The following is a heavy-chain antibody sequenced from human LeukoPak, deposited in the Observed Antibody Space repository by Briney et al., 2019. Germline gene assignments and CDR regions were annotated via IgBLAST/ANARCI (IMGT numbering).Heavy chain of an antibody. J-gene: IGHJ4*02. D-gene: IGHD2-15*01. CDR2: IIPILGIA. Sequence: SVKVSCKASGGTFSSYAISWVRQAPGQGLEWMGRIIPILGIANYAQKFQGRVTMTTDTSTSTAYMELRSLRSDDTAVYYCARDVASLDYWGQGTLVTVSS. CDR3: ARDVASLDY. CDR1: GGTFSSYA. V-gene: IGHV1-69*04.